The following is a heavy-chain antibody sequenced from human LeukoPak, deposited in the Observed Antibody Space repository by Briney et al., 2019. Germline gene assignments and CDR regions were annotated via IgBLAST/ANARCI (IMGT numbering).Heavy chain of an antibody. D-gene: IGHD2-2*01. J-gene: IGHJ6*03. V-gene: IGHV4-34*01. Sequence: KPSETLSLTCAVCGGSFRGYYWSWIRQPPGKGREGVGEINHSGSTNYNPSLKSRVTTSLDTSTNQFSLQLSSVTAADTAVYYCARWAYCSSTSCYGRSYYYYMDVWGKGTTVTVSS. CDR1: GGSFRGYY. CDR3: ARWAYCSSTSCYGRSYYYYMDV. CDR2: INHSGST.